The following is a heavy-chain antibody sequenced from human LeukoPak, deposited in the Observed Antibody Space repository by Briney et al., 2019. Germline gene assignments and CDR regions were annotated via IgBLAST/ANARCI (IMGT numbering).Heavy chain of an antibody. CDR3: ARDHDYIWGSYPKGDY. Sequence: GGSLRLSCAASGFSVSSNYISWVRQAPGKGLEWVSLFHSDGRTDYADSVKGRFTISRDNAKNSLYLQMNSLTAEDTAVYYCARDHDYIWGSYPKGDYWGQGTLVAVSS. D-gene: IGHD3-16*02. CDR1: GFSVSSNY. CDR2: FHSDGRT. J-gene: IGHJ4*02. V-gene: IGHV3-53*01.